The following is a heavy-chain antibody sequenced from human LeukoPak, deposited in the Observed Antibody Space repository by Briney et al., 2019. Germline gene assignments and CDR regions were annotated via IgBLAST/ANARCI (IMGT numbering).Heavy chain of an antibody. Sequence: GSLRLSCAASGFTFSSYAMSWVRQAPGKGLEWVSAISGSGGSTYYTDSVKGRFTISRDNSKNTLYLQMNSLRAEDTAVYYCAKVGVFLIVGDTTGDFDYWGQGTLVTVSS. CDR3: AKVGVFLIVGDTTGDFDY. CDR1: GFTFSSYA. J-gene: IGHJ4*02. CDR2: ISGSGGST. V-gene: IGHV3-23*01. D-gene: IGHD1-26*01.